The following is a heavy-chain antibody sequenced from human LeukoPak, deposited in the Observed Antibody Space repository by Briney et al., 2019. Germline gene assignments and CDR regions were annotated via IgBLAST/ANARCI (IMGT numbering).Heavy chain of an antibody. CDR3: VKAKVGATFDS. D-gene: IGHD1-26*01. Sequence: GGSLRISCSASGFTFSSYSMDWVRQAPGKGPEYVSGINNNGGATQYVDSVKVRFTISRDNSKNTVYLQMSSLRPEDTAVYYCVKAKVGATFDSWGQGTLVTVSS. V-gene: IGHV3-64D*06. CDR1: GFTFSSYS. J-gene: IGHJ4*02. CDR2: INNNGGAT.